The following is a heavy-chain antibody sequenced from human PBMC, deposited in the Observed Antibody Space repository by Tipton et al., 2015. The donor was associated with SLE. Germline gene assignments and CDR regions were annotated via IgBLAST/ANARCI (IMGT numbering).Heavy chain of an antibody. CDR1: GFTFSSYA. V-gene: IGHV3-23*01. J-gene: IGHJ4*02. CDR3: AKDSGSYRYYFDY. D-gene: IGHD1-26*01. CDR2: SSGGGGST. Sequence: GSLRLSCAASGFTFSSYAMTWVRQAPGKGLEWVSASSGGGGSTYYADSVKGRFTISRDNSKNTLYLQMNTLRAEDTAVYYCAKDSGSYRYYFDYWGQGTLVTVSS.